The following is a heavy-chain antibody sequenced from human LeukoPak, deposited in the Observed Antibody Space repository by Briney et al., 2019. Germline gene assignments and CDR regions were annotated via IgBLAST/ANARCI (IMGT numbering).Heavy chain of an antibody. J-gene: IGHJ4*02. D-gene: IGHD3-10*02. CDR2: IYYSGST. CDR3: ARRRTMFGYFAGKFDY. V-gene: IGHV4-39*01. CDR1: GGSISSSSYY. Sequence: PSETLSLTCTVSGGSISSSSYYWGWIRQPPGKGLEWIGCIYYSGSTNNNPSLKGRVTISVDTSKNQFSLKLTSVTAADTAVDYCARRRTMFGYFAGKFDYWGQGTLVTVSS.